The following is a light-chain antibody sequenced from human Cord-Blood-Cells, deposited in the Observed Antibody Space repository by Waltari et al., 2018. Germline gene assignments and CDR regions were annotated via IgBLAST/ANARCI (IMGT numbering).Light chain of an antibody. CDR3: QQYNSYST. Sequence: DIQMTQSPSTLSASVGDRVTITCRASQSISSWLAWYQQKPGKAPKLLIYKASSLESGVLLRFSGSGSGTEFTLTISSLQPDDFATYYCQQYNSYSTFGQGTKLEIK. CDR1: QSISSW. V-gene: IGKV1-5*03. CDR2: KAS. J-gene: IGKJ2*01.